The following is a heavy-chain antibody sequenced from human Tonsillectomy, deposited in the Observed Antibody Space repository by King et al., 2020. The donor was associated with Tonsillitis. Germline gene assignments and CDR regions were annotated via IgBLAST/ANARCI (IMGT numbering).Heavy chain of an antibody. CDR3: ARRRCGLRCEGGFYY. CDR2: IYPGDSDS. CDR1: GYNFPNHW. J-gene: IGHJ4*02. V-gene: IGHV5-51*01. D-gene: IGHD4-17*01. Sequence: VQLVQSRAEVKKPGESLKISCQSSGYNFPNHWIGWVRQMPGKGLEWMGIIYPGDSDSRYSPSFQGQVTISADKSISTAYLQWSSLKASDTAIYYCARRRCGLRCEGGFYYWGQGTLVTVSS.